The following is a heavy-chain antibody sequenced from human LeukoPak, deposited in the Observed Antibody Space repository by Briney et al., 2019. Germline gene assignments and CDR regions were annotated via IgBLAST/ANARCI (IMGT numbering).Heavy chain of an antibody. CDR3: ARVSIEGYPDY. D-gene: IGHD5-18*01. CDR2: IFFSGST. CDR1: GGSMSNYY. V-gene: IGHV4-59*01. Sequence: SETLSLTCIVSGGSMSNYYWSWIRQPPGKGLEWIGYIFFSGSTNYNPSLKSRVTISVDTSKNQFFLNLRSVTAVDTAVYYCARVSIEGYPDYWGHGALVTVSS. J-gene: IGHJ4*01.